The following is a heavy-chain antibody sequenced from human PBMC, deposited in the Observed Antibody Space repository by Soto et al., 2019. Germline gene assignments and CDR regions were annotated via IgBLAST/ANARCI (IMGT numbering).Heavy chain of an antibody. CDR1: GDSISSSDYY. V-gene: IGHV4-39*01. J-gene: IGHJ4*02. D-gene: IGHD4-17*01. CDR3: ARQMTTVTTDY. Sequence: PSETLSLTCTVSGDSISSSDYYWGCIRQPPGKGLEWIGSIYYTGTTYYNPSLKSRVSISVDTSKNQFSLKLSSVTAADTAVYYCARQMTTVTTDYWGQGTLVTGSS. CDR2: IYYTGTT.